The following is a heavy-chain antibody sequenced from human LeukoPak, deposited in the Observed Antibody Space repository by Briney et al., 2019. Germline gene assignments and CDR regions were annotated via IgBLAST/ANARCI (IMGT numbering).Heavy chain of an antibody. J-gene: IGHJ5*02. CDR2: INPNSGGT. Sequence: RASVKVFCKASGYTFTGYYMHWGRQAPGQGLEWMGWINPNSGGTNYAQKFQGRVTMTRDTSISTAYMELSRLRSDDTAVYYCARLLWFGEDGNWFDPWGQGTLVTVSS. CDR1: GYTFTGYY. D-gene: IGHD3-10*01. V-gene: IGHV1-2*02. CDR3: ARLLWFGEDGNWFDP.